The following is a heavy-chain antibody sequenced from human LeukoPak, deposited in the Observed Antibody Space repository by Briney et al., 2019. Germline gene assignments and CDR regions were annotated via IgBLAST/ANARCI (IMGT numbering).Heavy chain of an antibody. CDR3: ARRGEDGSYYDY. Sequence: GGSLRLSCAASGFXFSSYWMHWVRQVPGKGLVWVSRINSDGSSTSYADSVKGRFTLSRDNAKNTMYLQMNSLRAEDTAVYYCARRGEDGSYYDYWGQGTLVTVSS. D-gene: IGHD1-26*01. CDR1: GFXFSSYW. J-gene: IGHJ4*02. CDR2: INSDGSST. V-gene: IGHV3-74*01.